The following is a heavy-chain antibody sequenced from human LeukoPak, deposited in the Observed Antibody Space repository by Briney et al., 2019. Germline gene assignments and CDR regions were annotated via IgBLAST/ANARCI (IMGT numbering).Heavy chain of an antibody. CDR3: ARRNAMDV. CDR1: GFTFSNYW. V-gene: IGHV3-7*03. D-gene: IGHD2-8*01. J-gene: IGHJ6*02. CDR2: INRDGNER. Sequence: GGSLRLSCAASGFTFSNYWMTWVRQAPGKGLEWVANINRDGNERYYVDSVKGRFTISRDDAKSSLYLQMNSLRAEDTAVYYCARRNAMDVWGQGTTVIVFS.